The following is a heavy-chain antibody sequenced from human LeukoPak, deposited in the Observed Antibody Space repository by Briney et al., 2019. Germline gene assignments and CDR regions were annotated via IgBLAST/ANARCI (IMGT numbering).Heavy chain of an antibody. J-gene: IGHJ4*02. V-gene: IGHV3-7*01. CDR3: ARDLGHTGYDLYDY. CDR1: GINFRGYW. D-gene: IGHD5-12*01. CDR2: KKQEGREK. Sequence: GGSVTLSCAVSGINFRGYWMVWLRQAPGKGREGVAKKKQEGREKLHVDSVKGRFNIPRDNHKNALYVEMNSLRVEDTGVYYCARDLGHTGYDLYDYWGQGTLVSVSS.